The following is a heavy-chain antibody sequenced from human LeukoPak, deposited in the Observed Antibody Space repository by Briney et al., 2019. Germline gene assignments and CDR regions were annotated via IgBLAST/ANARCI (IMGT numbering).Heavy chain of an antibody. V-gene: IGHV3-23*01. CDR1: GFTFRSHA. J-gene: IGHJ4*02. CDR2: IYENGGTT. CDR3: AKGYYDSSGPDY. Sequence: GGSLRLSCVGSGFTFRSHAMSWVRQAPEKGLEFVSGIYENGGTTYYADSVKGRFSISRDNSKNTLYLQMNSLRAEDTAVYYCAKGYYDSSGPDYWGQGTLVTVSS. D-gene: IGHD3-22*01.